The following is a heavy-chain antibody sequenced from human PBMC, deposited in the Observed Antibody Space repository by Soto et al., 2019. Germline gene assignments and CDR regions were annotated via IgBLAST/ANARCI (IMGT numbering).Heavy chain of an antibody. Sequence: EVQLVESGGGLVQPGGSLRLSCAASGFTVSSNYMSWVRQAPGKGLEWVSVIYSGGSTYYADSVKGRFTISRDNSKNTLYLQMNSLRAEDTAVYYCARQYYDILTCYYRWFDPWGQGTLVTVSS. CDR2: IYSGGST. D-gene: IGHD3-9*01. CDR1: GFTVSSNY. V-gene: IGHV3-66*04. CDR3: ARQYYDILTCYYRWFDP. J-gene: IGHJ5*02.